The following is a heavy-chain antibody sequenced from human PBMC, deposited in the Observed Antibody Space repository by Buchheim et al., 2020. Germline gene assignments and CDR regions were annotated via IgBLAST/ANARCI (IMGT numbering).Heavy chain of an antibody. CDR2: IKQDGSEK. CDR1: GFTVSSNY. D-gene: IGHD2-8*01. V-gene: IGHV3-7*01. J-gene: IGHJ6*02. CDR3: ARGGMVYDKPVYYYYGMDV. Sequence: EVQLVESGGGLVQPGGSLRLSCAASGFTVSSNYMSWVRQAPGKGLEWVANIKQDGSEKYYVDSVKGRFTISRDNAKNSLNLQMNSLRADDTAVYYCARGGMVYDKPVYYYYGMDVWGQGTT.